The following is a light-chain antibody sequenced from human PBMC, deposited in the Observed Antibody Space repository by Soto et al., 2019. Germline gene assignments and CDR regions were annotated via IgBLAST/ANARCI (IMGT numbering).Light chain of an antibody. CDR2: AAS. J-gene: IGKJ1*01. V-gene: IGKV3-20*01. Sequence: IVLTQSPDTLSLSPGERATLSCRASQSVSSSQLVWYQQKPGQAPRLLIYAASSRATGIPDRFSDSGSGTDFTLTVSELETEDFAVYYCQHYANSVWTFGQGTKVEIK. CDR3: QHYANSVWT. CDR1: QSVSSSQ.